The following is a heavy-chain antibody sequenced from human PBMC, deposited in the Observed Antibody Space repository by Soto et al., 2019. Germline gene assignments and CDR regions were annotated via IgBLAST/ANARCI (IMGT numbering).Heavy chain of an antibody. J-gene: IGHJ6*02. Sequence: PGGSLRLSCAASGFTVSDYYMSWIRQAPGKGLEWVSYISSSGTTIYYADSVKGRFTISRDNARNSLFLQMNSLRAEDTAVYYCAKGYVWGSYRPSMDVWGHGTTVTVSS. D-gene: IGHD3-16*02. CDR2: ISSSGTTI. V-gene: IGHV3-11*01. CDR1: GFTVSDYY. CDR3: AKGYVWGSYRPSMDV.